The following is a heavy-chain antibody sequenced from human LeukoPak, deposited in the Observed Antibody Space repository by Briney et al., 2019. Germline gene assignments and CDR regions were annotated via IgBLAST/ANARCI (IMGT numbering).Heavy chain of an antibody. CDR3: ARGRYTYAGYYFDY. Sequence: SETLSLTCTVSGGSISSYYWSWIRQPPGKGLEWIGYLYYSRSPNYNPSLKSRVTISVDTSKNQFSLKLSSVTAADTAFYYCARGRYTYAGYYFDYWGQGTLVTVSS. V-gene: IGHV4-59*01. D-gene: IGHD5-18*01. CDR1: GGSISSYY. J-gene: IGHJ4*02. CDR2: LYYSRSP.